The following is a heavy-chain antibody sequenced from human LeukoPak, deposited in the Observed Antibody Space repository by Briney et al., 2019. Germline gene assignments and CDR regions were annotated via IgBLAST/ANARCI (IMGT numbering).Heavy chain of an antibody. Sequence: GGSLRLSCAASGFTFSSHNMIWVRQAPGKGLGWVSSISSSSSYIYYADSVKGRFTISRHNAKNSLYLQMNSLRVEDTAVYYCAREGLMQQLVRKKYSYYYMDVWGKGTTVTISS. V-gene: IGHV3-21*04. CDR1: GFTFSSHN. CDR2: ISSSSSYI. J-gene: IGHJ6*03. CDR3: AREGLMQQLVRKKYSYYYMDV. D-gene: IGHD6-13*01.